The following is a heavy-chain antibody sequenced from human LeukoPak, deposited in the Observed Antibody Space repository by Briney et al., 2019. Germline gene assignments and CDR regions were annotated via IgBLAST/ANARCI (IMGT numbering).Heavy chain of an antibody. V-gene: IGHV3-23*01. CDR2: ISGGDVGT. CDR3: AKERSGVVAAASNS. D-gene: IGHD2-2*01. Sequence: GGSLRPSCAASGFIFSDYAMSWVRQAPGKGLEWVSAISGGDVGTFYADSVRGRFTISRDNSNNTLYLQMNSLRAEDTAVYYCAKERSGVVAAASNSWGRGTLVTVSS. J-gene: IGHJ5*02. CDR1: GFIFSDYA.